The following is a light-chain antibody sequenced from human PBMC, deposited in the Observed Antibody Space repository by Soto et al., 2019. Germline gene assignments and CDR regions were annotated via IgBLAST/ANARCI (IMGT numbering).Light chain of an antibody. CDR3: QHRSSWPLT. CDR2: DAS. J-gene: IGKJ4*01. Sequence: EVVCTQSPATLSLSPGERATLSCRASQSVSSFLSWYQQRPGQAPRLLIYDASNRATGIPARFSGSGSGTGFTLTISSXEPEDFAVYYCQHRSSWPLTFGGGTKVDIK. V-gene: IGKV3-11*01. CDR1: QSVSSF.